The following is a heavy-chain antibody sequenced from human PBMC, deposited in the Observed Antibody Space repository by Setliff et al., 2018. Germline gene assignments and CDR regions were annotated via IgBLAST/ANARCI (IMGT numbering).Heavy chain of an antibody. CDR2: INPSGEST. Sequence: ASVKVSCKASGYTFSSYYIHWVRQAPGQGLEWLGVINPSGESTSYAQKLQGRVTMTRDTSTNTVYMELSSLRSEDTAVYYCARDRYYNSWSGTSITAPHDAFDIWGQGTMVTVSS. CDR3: ARDRYYNSWSGTSITAPHDAFDI. V-gene: IGHV1-46*03. J-gene: IGHJ3*02. CDR1: GYTFSSYY. D-gene: IGHD3-3*01.